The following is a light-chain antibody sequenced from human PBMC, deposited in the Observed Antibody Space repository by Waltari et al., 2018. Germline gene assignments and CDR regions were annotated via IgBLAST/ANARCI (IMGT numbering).Light chain of an antibody. CDR2: DAS. V-gene: IGKV3-11*01. CDR1: HSVGSH. Sequence: ENVLTQSPATLSLSPGDRATLSCRASHSVGSHLAWYQQKPGQAPRLLIYDASNRATGIPARFSGSGSETDFTLTISGVEPEDFAVYYCQQRSNWPGTFGPGTKVDIK. CDR3: QQRSNWPGT. J-gene: IGKJ3*01.